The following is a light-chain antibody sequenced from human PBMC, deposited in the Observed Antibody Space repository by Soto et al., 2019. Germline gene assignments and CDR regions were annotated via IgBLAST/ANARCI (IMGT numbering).Light chain of an antibody. J-gene: IGKJ5*01. CDR2: DAS. CDR1: QSVSRN. CDR3: QQRSNWPT. Sequence: EIVMTQSPATLSVSPGERATLSFRASQSVSRNLAWYQQKPGQAPRLLIYDASNRATGIPARFSGSGSGTDFTLTISSLEPEDFAVYYCQQRSNWPTFGQGTRLEIK. V-gene: IGKV3-11*01.